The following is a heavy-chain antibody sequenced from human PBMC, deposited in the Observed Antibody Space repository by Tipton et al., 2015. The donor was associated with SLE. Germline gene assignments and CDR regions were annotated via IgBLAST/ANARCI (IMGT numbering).Heavy chain of an antibody. V-gene: IGHV3-23*03. Sequence: SLRLSCVASGFTFGRYAMSWVRQAPGKGLEWVSIIYSGGGAYYADSVKGRFTISRDISKNTLYLQMSRLRVEDTAVYYCARDRSIEDAFDIWGQGTMVTVSS. CDR2: IIYSGGGA. J-gene: IGHJ3*02. D-gene: IGHD6-6*01. CDR3: ARDRSIEDAFDI. CDR1: GFTFGRYA.